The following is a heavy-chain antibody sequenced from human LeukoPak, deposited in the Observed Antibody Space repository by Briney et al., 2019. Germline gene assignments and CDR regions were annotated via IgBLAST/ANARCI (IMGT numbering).Heavy chain of an antibody. CDR2: ISRSGSTM. CDR1: GFSFGDFY. D-gene: IGHD3-10*02. CDR3: AELGITMIGGV. Sequence: GGSLRLSCAASGFSFGDFYMSWIRQAPGKGLEWVSYISRSGSTMYYADSVKGRFTISRDNAKNSLYLQMNSLRAEDTAVYYCAELGITMIGGVWGKGTTVTISS. J-gene: IGHJ6*04. V-gene: IGHV3-11*01.